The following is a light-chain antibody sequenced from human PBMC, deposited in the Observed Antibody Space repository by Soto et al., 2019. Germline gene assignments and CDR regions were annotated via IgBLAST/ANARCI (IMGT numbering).Light chain of an antibody. CDR3: QQLNTYLVT. J-gene: IGKJ4*01. CDR2: AAS. CDR1: QGVSRY. V-gene: IGKV1-9*01. Sequence: IQLTQSPSSLSASVGDSVTITCRASQGVSRYLSWYQQKPGRAPILLISAASTLQSGVPARFSGSGSGTDFTLCITSLQPEDFATYYCQQLNTYLVTFGGGTKVEIK.